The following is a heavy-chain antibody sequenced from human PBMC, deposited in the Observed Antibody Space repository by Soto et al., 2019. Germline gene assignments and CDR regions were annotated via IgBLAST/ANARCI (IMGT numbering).Heavy chain of an antibody. Sequence: GGSLRLSCAASGFTFSTFNMNWVRQAPGKGLEWVSYISSSGSTIYYADSVKGRFTISRDNAKNSLYLQMNSLRDEDTAVYYCAREGEGHCISSSCLNWFYPWGQRTMLTVSS. V-gene: IGHV3-48*02. CDR3: AREGEGHCISSSCLNWFYP. D-gene: IGHD2-2*01. CDR1: GFTFSTFN. CDR2: ISSSGSTI. J-gene: IGHJ5*02.